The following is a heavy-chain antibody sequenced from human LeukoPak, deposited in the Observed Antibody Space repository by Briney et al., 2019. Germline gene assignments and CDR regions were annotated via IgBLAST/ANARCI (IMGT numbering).Heavy chain of an antibody. V-gene: IGHV4-59*01. CDR1: GGSISSYY. D-gene: IGHD3-10*01. J-gene: IGHJ5*02. CDR3: ARLTYDYYGSGSYSWWIDT. Sequence: SETLSLTCTVSGGSISSYYWTWIRQPPGKGLEYIGYIHHSGSTSYSPSLKGRVTISVDTSKTYLSLKLSSVTAADTAVYSCARLTYDYYGSGSYSWWIDTWGQGTLVIVSS. CDR2: IHHSGST.